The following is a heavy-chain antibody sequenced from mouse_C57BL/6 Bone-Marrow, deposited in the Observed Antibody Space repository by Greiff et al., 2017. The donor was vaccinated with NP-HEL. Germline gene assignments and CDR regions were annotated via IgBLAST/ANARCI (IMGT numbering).Heavy chain of an antibody. CDR2: IDPENGDT. V-gene: IGHV14-4*01. CDR3: HSSGYRGAY. Sequence: VQLQQSGAELVRPGASVKLSCTASGFNIKDDYMHWVKQRPEQGLEWIGWIDPENGDTEYASKFQGTATITADTSSTTAYLQLSSLTSEDTAVYYCHSSGYRGAYWGQGTLVTVSA. D-gene: IGHD3-2*02. J-gene: IGHJ3*01. CDR1: GFNIKDDY.